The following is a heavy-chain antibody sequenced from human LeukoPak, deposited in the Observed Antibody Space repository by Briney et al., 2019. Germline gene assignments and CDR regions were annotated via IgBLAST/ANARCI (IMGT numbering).Heavy chain of an antibody. CDR2: IYYSGST. V-gene: IGHV4-61*08. D-gene: IGHD5-18*01. CDR3: ARRSHSYGYSDGMDV. J-gene: IGHJ6*02. Sequence: SETLSLTCTVSGGSISSGDYYWSWIRQPPGKGLEWIGYIYYSGSTNYNPSLKSRVTISVDTSKNQFSLKLSSVTAADTAVYYCARRSHSYGYSDGMDVWGQGTTVTVSS. CDR1: GGSISSGDYY.